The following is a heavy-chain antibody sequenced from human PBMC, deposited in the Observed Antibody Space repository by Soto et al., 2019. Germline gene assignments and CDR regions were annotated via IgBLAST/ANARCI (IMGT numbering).Heavy chain of an antibody. CDR2: ISGSGGST. CDR3: AKDRWGQQLVLYYYYGMDV. CDR1: GFTFISYA. D-gene: IGHD6-13*01. J-gene: IGHJ6*02. Sequence: GGSLRLSCAASGFTFISYAMSWVRQAPGKGLEWVSAISGSGGSTYYADSVKGRFTISRDNSKNTLYLQMNSLRAEDTAVYYCAKDRWGQQLVLYYYYGMDVWGQGTTVTVSS. V-gene: IGHV3-23*01.